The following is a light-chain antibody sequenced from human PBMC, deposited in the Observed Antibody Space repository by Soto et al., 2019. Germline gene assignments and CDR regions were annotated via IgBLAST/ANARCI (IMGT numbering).Light chain of an antibody. CDR1: SSDIGVYNY. V-gene: IGLV2-14*01. CDR3: TSFTTTSIWV. J-gene: IGLJ3*02. Sequence: QSALTQPASVSGSPGQSITISCTGTSSDIGVYNYVSWYQQHPGKAPKLMICKVSNRPSGVSSRFSGSKSGNTASLTISRLRTEDEADYYCTSFTTTSIWVFGGGTKLTVL. CDR2: KVS.